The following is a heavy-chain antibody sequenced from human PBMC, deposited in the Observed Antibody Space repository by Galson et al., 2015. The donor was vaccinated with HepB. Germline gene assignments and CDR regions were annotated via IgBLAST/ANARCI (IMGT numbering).Heavy chain of an antibody. CDR2: ILYDGSNK. J-gene: IGHJ6*02. CDR3: ARDLVPAALYYYYGMDV. V-gene: IGHV3-30-3*01. D-gene: IGHD2-2*01. CDR1: GFTFSSYA. Sequence: SLRLSCAASGFTFSSYAMHWVRQAPGKGLEWVAVILYDGSNKYYADSVKGRFTISRDNSKNTLYLQMNSLRAEDTAVYYCARDLVPAALYYYYGMDVWGQGTTVTVSS.